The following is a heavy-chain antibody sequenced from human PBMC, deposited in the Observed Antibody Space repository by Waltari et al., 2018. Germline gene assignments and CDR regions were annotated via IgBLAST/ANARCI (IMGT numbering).Heavy chain of an antibody. Sequence: QVQLQESGPGLVKPSETLSLTCAVSGYSISSGYYWGWIRQPPGKGLEWIGSIYHSGSTYYNPSLKSRVTISVDTSKNQFSLKLSSVTAVDTAVYYCARGHSSSWRSYYYYYGMDVWGQGTTVTVSS. V-gene: IGHV4-38-2*01. CDR2: IYHSGST. CDR3: ARGHSSSWRSYYYYYGMDV. CDR1: GYSISSGYY. D-gene: IGHD6-13*01. J-gene: IGHJ6*02.